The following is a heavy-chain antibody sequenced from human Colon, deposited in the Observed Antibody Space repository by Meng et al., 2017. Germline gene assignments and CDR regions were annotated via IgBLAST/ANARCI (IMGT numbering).Heavy chain of an antibody. J-gene: IGHJ4*02. CDR2: INHSGRT. CDR3: ARGVAGGLGIHFDY. CDR1: GGSFSGYD. D-gene: IGHD3-16*01. Sequence: QVQPEEWGAGSFKAWETSTLTGAVYGGSFSGYDWNWIGQSPGKGLEWIGQINHSGRTIYNPSLKSRVTTSIDTSKNQFSLNLTAATAADTAVYYCARGVAGGLGIHFDYWGQGTLVTVSS. V-gene: IGHV4-34*01.